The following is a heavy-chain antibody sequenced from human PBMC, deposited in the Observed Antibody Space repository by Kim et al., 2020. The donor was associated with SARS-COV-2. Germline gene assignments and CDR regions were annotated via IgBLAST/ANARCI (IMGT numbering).Heavy chain of an antibody. J-gene: IGHJ4*02. CDR1: GGTFSSYA. CDR2: IIPILGIA. Sequence: SVKVSCKASGGTFSSYAISWVRQAPAQGLEWMGRIIPILGIANYAQKFQGRVTITADKSTSTAYMELSSLRSEDTAVYYCARDGVVVPAAMHYFDYWGQGTLVTVSS. V-gene: IGHV1-69*04. D-gene: IGHD2-2*01. CDR3: ARDGVVVPAAMHYFDY.